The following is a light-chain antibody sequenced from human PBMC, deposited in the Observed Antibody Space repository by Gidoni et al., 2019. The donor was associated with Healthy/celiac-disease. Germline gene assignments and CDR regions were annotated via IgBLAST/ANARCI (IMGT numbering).Light chain of an antibody. CDR3: QQSYSTPWT. CDR1: QSISSY. V-gene: IGKV1-39*01. Sequence: DIQMTQSPSSLSASVGDRVTITCRASQSISSYLNWYQQKPGKAPKLLIYAASSLQSGVPSRFSGSGSGTDFTLTISSLQPEDFATYYCQQSYSTPWTFXYXTKVEIK. J-gene: IGKJ1*01. CDR2: AAS.